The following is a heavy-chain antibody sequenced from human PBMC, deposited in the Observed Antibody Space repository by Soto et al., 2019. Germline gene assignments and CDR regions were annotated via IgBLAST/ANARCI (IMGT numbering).Heavy chain of an antibody. CDR3: ARQLNKRSKSIAAPTTLNWFDP. V-gene: IGHV4-39*01. J-gene: IGHJ5*02. Sequence: SETLSLTCTVSGGSISSSSYYWGWIRQPPGKGLEWIGSIYYSGSTYYNPSLKSRVTISVDTSKNQFSLKLSSVTAADTAVYYCARQLNKRSKSIAAPTTLNWFDPWGQGTLVTVSS. CDR2: IYYSGST. CDR1: GGSISSSSYY. D-gene: IGHD6-6*01.